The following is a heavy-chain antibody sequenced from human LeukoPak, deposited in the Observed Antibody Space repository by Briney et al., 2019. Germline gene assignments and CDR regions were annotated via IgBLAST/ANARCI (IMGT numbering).Heavy chain of an antibody. CDR1: GGSISSYY. J-gene: IGHJ5*02. V-gene: IGHV4-59*01. CDR2: IYYSGST. CDR3: ARGTRYSSSWYGGWFNP. D-gene: IGHD6-13*01. Sequence: SETLSLTCTVSGGSISSYYWSWIRQPPGKGLEWIGYIYYSGSTNYNPSLKSRVTISVDTSKNQFSLKLSSVTAADTAVYYCARGTRYSSSWYGGWFNPWGQGTLATVSS.